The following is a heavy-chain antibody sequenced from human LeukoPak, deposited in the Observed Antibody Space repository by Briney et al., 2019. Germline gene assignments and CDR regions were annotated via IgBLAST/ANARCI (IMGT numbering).Heavy chain of an antibody. CDR1: GFTFSSYS. Sequence: PGGSLRLSCAASGFTFSSYSMNWVRQAPGKGLEWISCISSSSSTIYYADSVKGRFTISRDNAKNSLYLQMNSLRAEDTAVYYCARDVYDSSGYPYDAFDIWGQGTMVTVSS. D-gene: IGHD3-22*01. CDR3: ARDVYDSSGYPYDAFDI. CDR2: ISSSSSTI. V-gene: IGHV3-48*04. J-gene: IGHJ3*02.